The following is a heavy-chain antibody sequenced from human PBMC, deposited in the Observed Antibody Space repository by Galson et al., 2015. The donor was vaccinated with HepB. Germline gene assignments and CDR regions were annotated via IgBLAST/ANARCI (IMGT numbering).Heavy chain of an antibody. D-gene: IGHD2-15*01. Sequence: SLRLSCAASGFTFSSYGMHWVRQAPGKGLEWVAFIRYDGSNKYYADSVKGRFTISRDNSKNTLYLKMNGLRAEDTAVYYCAKADIVVVVAAIDYWGQGILVTVSS. V-gene: IGHV3-30*02. CDR3: AKADIVVVVAAIDY. CDR1: GFTFSSYG. CDR2: IRYDGSNK. J-gene: IGHJ4*02.